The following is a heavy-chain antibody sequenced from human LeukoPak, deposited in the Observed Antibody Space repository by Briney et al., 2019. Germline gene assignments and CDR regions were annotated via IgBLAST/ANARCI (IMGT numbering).Heavy chain of an antibody. CDR3: ARTTLVKYSTSLYYYYYMDV. CDR2: INHSGST. D-gene: IGHD2-2*01. CDR1: GGSFSGYY. Sequence: PSETLSLTCAVYGGSFSGYYWSWIRQPPGEGLEWIGEINHSGSTNYNPSLKSRVTISVDTSKNQFSLKLSSVTAADTAVYYCARTTLVKYSTSLYYYYYMDVWGKGTTVTVSS. J-gene: IGHJ6*03. V-gene: IGHV4-34*01.